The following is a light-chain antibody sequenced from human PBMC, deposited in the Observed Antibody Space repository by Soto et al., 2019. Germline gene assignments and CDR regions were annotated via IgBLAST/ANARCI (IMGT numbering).Light chain of an antibody. J-gene: IGLJ1*01. V-gene: IGLV1-40*01. CDR2: GDS. CDR3: QSYDSSLSAYV. CDR1: SSNIGAGYD. Sequence: QSVLTQPPSVSGAPGQRVTISCTGSSSNIGAGYDVHWYQQLPGTAPKLLIYGDSNRPSGVPDRFSGSKSGTSASLAITGLQADDEADSYCQSYDSSLSAYVFGTGTKVTVL.